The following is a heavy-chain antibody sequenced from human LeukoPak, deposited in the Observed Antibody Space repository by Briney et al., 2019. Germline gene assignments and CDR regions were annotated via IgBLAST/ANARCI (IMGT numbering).Heavy chain of an antibody. V-gene: IGHV6-1*01. Sequence: SQTLSLTCAISGDSVSSNSAAWNWIRQSPSRGLEWLGRTYYRSKWYNDYAESVTSRISINADTSKNQFSLQLNSVTPEDTAVYFCARSPTFDSWGQGTLVTVSS. CDR2: TYYRSKWYN. J-gene: IGHJ4*02. CDR3: ARSPTFDS. CDR1: GDSVSSNSAA.